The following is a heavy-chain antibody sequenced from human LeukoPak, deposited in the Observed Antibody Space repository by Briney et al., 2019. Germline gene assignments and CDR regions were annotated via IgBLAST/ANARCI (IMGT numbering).Heavy chain of an antibody. Sequence: SETLSLTCTVSGGSISSYYWSWIRQPPGKGLEWIGYIYYSGSTNYNPSLKSRVTISVDTSKNQFSLKLSSVTAADTAVYYCARRGGRYDFWSGYYLGDRFDYWGQGTLVTVSS. CDR3: ARRGGRYDFWSGYYLGDRFDY. D-gene: IGHD3-3*01. CDR1: GGSISSYY. J-gene: IGHJ4*02. V-gene: IGHV4-59*08. CDR2: IYYSGST.